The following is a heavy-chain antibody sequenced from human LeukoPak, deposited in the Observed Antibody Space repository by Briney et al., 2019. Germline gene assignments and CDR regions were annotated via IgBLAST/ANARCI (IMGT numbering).Heavy chain of an antibody. CDR2: IYYSGST. D-gene: IGHD2-2*01. V-gene: IGHV4-59*01. CDR1: GGSISSYY. Sequence: SETLSLTCTVSGGSISSYYWSWIRQPPGKGLEWIGYIYYSGSTNYNPSLKSRVTISVDTSKNQFSLKLSSVTAADTAVYYCARGAAINVRWFDPWGQGTLVTVSS. J-gene: IGHJ5*02. CDR3: ARGAAINVRWFDP.